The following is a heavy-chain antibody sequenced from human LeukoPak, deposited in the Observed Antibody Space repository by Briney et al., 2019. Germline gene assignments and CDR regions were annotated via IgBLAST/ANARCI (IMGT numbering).Heavy chain of an antibody. CDR1: GFAFSSYA. D-gene: IGHD3-10*01. J-gene: IGHJ4*02. CDR2: ISTSGRTI. CDR3: ARIYYGSGSYYNSIDY. Sequence: GGSLRLSCAASGFAFSSYAMNWVRQAPGKGLEWVSYISTSGRTIFYADSVKGRFTISRDNAKNSLYLQMNSLRAEDTAVYYCARIYYGSGSYYNSIDYWGQGTLVTVSS. V-gene: IGHV3-48*01.